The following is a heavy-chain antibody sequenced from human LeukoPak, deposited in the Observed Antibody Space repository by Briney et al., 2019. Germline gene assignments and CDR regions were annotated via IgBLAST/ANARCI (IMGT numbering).Heavy chain of an antibody. Sequence: GGSLRLSCSASGFTFSSYAMTWVRRAPGKGLEWVSTIEVGGAITHYAASVKGRFTISRDTSKKILYLQMDSLRPEDTAVYYCAKPLGGSYLFDRWGQGTLVTVSS. D-gene: IGHD1-26*01. CDR2: IEVGGAIT. V-gene: IGHV3-23*01. CDR3: AKPLGGSYLFDR. J-gene: IGHJ4*02. CDR1: GFTFSSYA.